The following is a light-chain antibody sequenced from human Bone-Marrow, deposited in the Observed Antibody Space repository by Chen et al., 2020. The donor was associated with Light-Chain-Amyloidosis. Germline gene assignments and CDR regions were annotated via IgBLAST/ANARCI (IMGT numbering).Light chain of an antibody. CDR3: SSYTITNTLV. CDR1: SSDVGGDNH. CDR2: EVT. J-gene: IGLJ1*01. V-gene: IGLV2-14*01. Sequence: QSALTQPASVSGSPGQSITISCTGTSSDVGGDNHVSWYQQHPDKAPTLMIYEVTNRPSWFPDRFAGSKSDNTASLTISVLQTEDEADYVGSSYTITNTLVFGSGTRVTVL.